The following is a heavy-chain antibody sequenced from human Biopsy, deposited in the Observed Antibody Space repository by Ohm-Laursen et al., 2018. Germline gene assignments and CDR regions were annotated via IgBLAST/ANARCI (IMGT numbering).Heavy chain of an antibody. D-gene: IGHD3-3*01. J-gene: IGHJ5*02. CDR2: ISGRGAT. CDR1: GGSIRSDY. V-gene: IGHV4-59*07. Sequence: SDTLSLTCTVSGGSIRSDYWSWIQQSPRKGLEWIGHISGRGATNYNPSLRGRVTISKDTSKNQFSLQVNSVTAADTAVYYCARTPRDSFWSGSYKRGLWFDPWGQGTLVIVSS. CDR3: ARTPRDSFWSGSYKRGLWFDP.